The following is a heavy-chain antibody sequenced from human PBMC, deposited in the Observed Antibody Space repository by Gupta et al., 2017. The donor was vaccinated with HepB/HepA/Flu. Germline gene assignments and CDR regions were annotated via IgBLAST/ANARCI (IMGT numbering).Heavy chain of an antibody. Sequence: EVQLVESGGALVEPGGSLRLSCAAPGFPFSNAWMNWVRQAPGKGLEWGGRIRRKTVGGEENYAGTVEGRFTISRYDSTDTLSTEMNSLKREDTGKYYCNDYITYLGQGTQVTVST. J-gene: IGHJ4*02. CDR2: IRRKTVGGEE. CDR3: NDYITY. V-gene: IGHV3-15*02. CDR1: GFPFSNAW. D-gene: IGHD4/OR15-4a*01.